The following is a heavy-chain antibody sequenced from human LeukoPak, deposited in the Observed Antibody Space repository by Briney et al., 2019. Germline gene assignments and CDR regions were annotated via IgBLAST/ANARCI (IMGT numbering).Heavy chain of an antibody. CDR2: ISGSGGST. V-gene: IGHV3-23*01. J-gene: IGHJ3*02. Sequence: GGTLRLSCAASGFTFSSYGMSWVRQAPGKGLEWGSAISGSGGSTYYAASVKGRFTISRDNSKNTLYLQMNSLRAEDTAVYYCAKFRVAVAGPDAFDIWGQGTMVTVSS. D-gene: IGHD6-19*01. CDR3: AKFRVAVAGPDAFDI. CDR1: GFTFSSYG.